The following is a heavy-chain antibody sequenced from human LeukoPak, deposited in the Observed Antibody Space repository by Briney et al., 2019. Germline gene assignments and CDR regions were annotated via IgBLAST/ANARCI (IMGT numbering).Heavy chain of an antibody. D-gene: IGHD6-13*01. CDR2: IRFDGTSK. CDR1: GLSLSTYG. J-gene: IGHJ6*03. Sequence: PGGSLRLSCAASGLSLSTYGIHWVRQTPGGGPEWLTYIRFDGTSKYYATSVKGRFSISRDNSANTAYLQWSSLKASDTAMYYCARRGGRIAEQPNGMDVWGKGTTVTASS. V-gene: IGHV3-33*01. CDR3: ARRGGRIAEQPNGMDV.